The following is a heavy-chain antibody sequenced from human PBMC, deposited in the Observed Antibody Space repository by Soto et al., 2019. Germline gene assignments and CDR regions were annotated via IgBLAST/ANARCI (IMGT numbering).Heavy chain of an antibody. V-gene: IGHV4-39*01. CDR1: GGSISSSSYY. D-gene: IGHD2-15*01. J-gene: IGHJ4*02. CDR3: ARVACSGGSCSLCDY. CDR2: IYYSGST. Sequence: SETLSLTCTVSGGSISSSSYYWGWIRQPPGKGLEWIGSIYYSGSTYYNPSLKSRVTISVDTSKNQFSLKLSSVTAADTAVYYCARVACSGGSCSLCDYWGQGTLVTVSS.